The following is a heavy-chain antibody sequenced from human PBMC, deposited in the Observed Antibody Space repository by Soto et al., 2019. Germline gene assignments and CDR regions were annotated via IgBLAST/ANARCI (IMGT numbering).Heavy chain of an antibody. CDR2: SYYSGST. V-gene: IGHV4-31*03. CDR3: ARDSPLRWYSYYGIDV. CDR1: GGSISRGGYY. J-gene: IGHJ6*02. Sequence: NPSETLSLTCTVSGGSISRGGYYWSWLRHHPGKCMEWIGYSYYSGSTSYNPSLKSRVTISVDTSKNQFALKLISVTAADTAVYYCARDSPLRWYSYYGIDVWGQGTTVTVSS. D-gene: IGHD2-21*01.